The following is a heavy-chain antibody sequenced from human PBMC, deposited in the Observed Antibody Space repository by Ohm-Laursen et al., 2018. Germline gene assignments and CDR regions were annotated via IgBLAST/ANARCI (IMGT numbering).Heavy chain of an antibody. CDR1: GFTFSSYA. D-gene: IGHD2-21*01. J-gene: IGHJ6*02. V-gene: IGHV3-23*01. Sequence: SLRPSCSASGFTFSSYAMSWVRQAPGKGLEWVSAISGSGDSTYYADSVKGRFIISRDNSKNTLYLQMNSLRAEDTAVYYCARDRCGSNCYYIMDVWGQGTTVTVSS. CDR2: ISGSGDST. CDR3: ARDRCGSNCYYIMDV.